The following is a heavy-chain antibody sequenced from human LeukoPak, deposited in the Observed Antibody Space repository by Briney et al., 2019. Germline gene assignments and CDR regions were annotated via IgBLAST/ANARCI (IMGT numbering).Heavy chain of an antibody. CDR3: VYGGNSGDWLY. CDR2: IYHSGST. Sequence: PSGTLSLTCAVSGGSISSSNWRSWVRQPPGKGLEWIGEIYHSGSTNYNPSLKSRVTISVDKSNNQFSLRLSSVTAADTAVYYCVYGGNSGDWLYWGQGTLVTVSS. J-gene: IGHJ4*02. V-gene: IGHV4-4*02. CDR1: GGSISSSNW. D-gene: IGHD4-23*01.